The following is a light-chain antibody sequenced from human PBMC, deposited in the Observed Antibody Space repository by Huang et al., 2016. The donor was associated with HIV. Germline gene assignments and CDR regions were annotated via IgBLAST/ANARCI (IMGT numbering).Light chain of an antibody. J-gene: IGKJ4*01. CDR1: QSVSSSY. V-gene: IGKV3-20*01. CDR3: QQYGNSPLT. Sequence: EIVLTQSPGTLSLSPGERATLSCRASQSVSSSYLAWYQQKPGQAPRLLIYDGSSRATGIPDRFSGSGSGTDFTLTISRLEPEDFAVYYCQQYGNSPLTFGGGTKVEIK. CDR2: DGS.